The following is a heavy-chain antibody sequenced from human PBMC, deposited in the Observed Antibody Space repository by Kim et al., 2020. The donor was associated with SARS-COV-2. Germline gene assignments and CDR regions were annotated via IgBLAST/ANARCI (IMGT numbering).Heavy chain of an antibody. J-gene: IGHJ4*02. D-gene: IGHD6-19*01. CDR1: GFTFSSYA. V-gene: IGHV3-23*01. CDR3: AKNSGVAVAGTLRNYFDY. CDR2: ISGSGGST. Sequence: GGSLRLSCAASGFTFSSYAMSWVRQAPGKGLEWVSAISGSGGSTYYADSVKGRFTISRDNSKNTLYLQMNSLRAEDTAVYYCAKNSGVAVAGTLRNYFDYWGQGTLVTVSS.